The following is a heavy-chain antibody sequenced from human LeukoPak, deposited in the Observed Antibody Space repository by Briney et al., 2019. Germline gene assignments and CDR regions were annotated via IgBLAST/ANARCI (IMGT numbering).Heavy chain of an antibody. CDR2: IKEDGSEK. D-gene: IGHD1-26*01. V-gene: IGHV3-7*05. CDR3: ARDLIVGAIAPLRY. CDR1: GFIFSSYW. J-gene: IGHJ4*02. Sequence: GGSLRLSCAASGFIFSSYWMTWVRQAPGKGLEWVANIKEDGSEKYYVDSVKGRFTISRDKAKNSLYLQMNSLRAEDTAVYYCARDLIVGAIAPLRYWGQETLVTVS.